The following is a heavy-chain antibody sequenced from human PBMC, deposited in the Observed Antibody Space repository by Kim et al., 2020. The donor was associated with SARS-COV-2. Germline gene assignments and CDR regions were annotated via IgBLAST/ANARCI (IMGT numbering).Heavy chain of an antibody. Sequence: GGSLRLSCAASGFTFSDYYMSWIRQAPGKGLEWVSYISSSSSYTNYADSVKGRFTISRDNAKNSLYLQMNSLRAEDTAVYYCARGGKVRGVPYYFDYWGQGTLVTVSS. D-gene: IGHD3-10*01. V-gene: IGHV3-11*05. CDR3: ARGGKVRGVPYYFDY. CDR1: GFTFSDYY. J-gene: IGHJ4*02. CDR2: ISSSSSYT.